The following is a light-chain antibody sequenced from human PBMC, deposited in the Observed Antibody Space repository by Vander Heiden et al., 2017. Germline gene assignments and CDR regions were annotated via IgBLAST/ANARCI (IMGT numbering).Light chain of an antibody. CDR3: ATWDDSLNGVV. CDR1: SSNIGSNT. V-gene: IGLV1-44*01. J-gene: IGLJ2*01. Sequence: QSVLTQPPSASGTPAQRVTISCSGSSSNIGSNTVNWYQQLPGTAPKLLIYSNYQRPSGVPDRFSGSKSGTSASLAISGLQSEDEAEYYCATWDDSLNGVVFGGGTKLTVL. CDR2: SNY.